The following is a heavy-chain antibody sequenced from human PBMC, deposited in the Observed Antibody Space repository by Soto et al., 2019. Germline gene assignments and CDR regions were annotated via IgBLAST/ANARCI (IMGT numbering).Heavy chain of an antibody. J-gene: IGHJ4*02. D-gene: IGHD6-6*01. V-gene: IGHV3-53*01. Sequence: PGGSLRLSCAASGFTVSSNHMTWVRQAPGKGLEWVPVIYSGGKTYYADSVKGRFTISRDYSRNTVYLQMNSLRAEDTAVYYCARGAARPFAYFDFWGQGTLVTVSS. CDR1: GFTVSSNH. CDR2: IYSGGKT. CDR3: ARGAARPFAYFDF.